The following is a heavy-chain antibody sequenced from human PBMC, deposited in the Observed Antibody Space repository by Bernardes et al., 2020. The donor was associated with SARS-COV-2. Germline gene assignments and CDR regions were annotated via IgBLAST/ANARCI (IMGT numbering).Heavy chain of an antibody. J-gene: IGHJ4*02. CDR3: AKDRWITMIVVVITTFDY. CDR2: ISGSGGST. D-gene: IGHD3-22*01. Sequence: GSLRLSCAASGFTFSSYAMSWVRQAPGKGLEWVSAISGSGGSTYYADSVKGRFTISRDNSKNTLYLQMNSLRAEDTAVYYCAKDRWITMIVVVITTFDYWGQGTLVTVSS. CDR1: GFTFSSYA. V-gene: IGHV3-23*01.